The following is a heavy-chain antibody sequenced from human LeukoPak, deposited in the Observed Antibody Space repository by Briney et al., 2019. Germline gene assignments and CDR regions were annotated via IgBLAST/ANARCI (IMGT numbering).Heavy chain of an antibody. CDR2: IYPGDSDT. V-gene: IGHV5-51*01. CDR3: ARGIGYCSGGSCYTYWFDP. D-gene: IGHD2-15*01. Sequence: GESLKISCKGSGYRFTSYWIGWVRQMPGKGLEWMGIIYPGDSDTRYSPSFQGQVTISADKSISTAYLQWSSLKASDTAMYYCARGIGYCSGGSCYTYWFDPWGQGTLVTVSS. J-gene: IGHJ5*02. CDR1: GYRFTSYW.